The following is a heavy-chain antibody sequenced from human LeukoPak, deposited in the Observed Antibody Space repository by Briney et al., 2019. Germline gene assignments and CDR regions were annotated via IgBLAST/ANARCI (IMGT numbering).Heavy chain of an antibody. J-gene: IGHJ2*01. Sequence: SETLSLTCTVSGGSISSGDYYWSWIRQPPGKGLEWIGYIYYSGSTYYNPSLKSRVTISVDTSKNQFSLKLSSVTAADTAVYYCARHAPSYCSSTSCPWYFDLWGRGTLVTVSS. CDR1: GGSISSGDYY. D-gene: IGHD2-2*01. CDR2: IYYSGST. V-gene: IGHV4-30-4*01. CDR3: ARHAPSYCSSTSCPWYFDL.